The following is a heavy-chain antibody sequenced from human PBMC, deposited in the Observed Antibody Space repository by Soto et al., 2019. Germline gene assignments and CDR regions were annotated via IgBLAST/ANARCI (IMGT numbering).Heavy chain of an antibody. D-gene: IGHD3-3*01. V-gene: IGHV3-23*01. J-gene: IGHJ5*02. CDR3: AKDYQYYDFWSGYSDHTLSWFDP. Sequence: GGSLRLSCVASGFTFSNYAMSWVRQAPGKGLEWFSAISGSGGSTYYADSVKGRFTISRDNSKNTLYLQINSLRAEDTAVYYCAKDYQYYDFWSGYSDHTLSWFDPWGQGTLVTVSS. CDR2: ISGSGGST. CDR1: GFTFSNYA.